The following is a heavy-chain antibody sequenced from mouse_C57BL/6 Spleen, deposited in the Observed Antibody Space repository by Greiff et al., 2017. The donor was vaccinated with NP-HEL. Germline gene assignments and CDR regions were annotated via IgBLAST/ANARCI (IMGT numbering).Heavy chain of an antibody. D-gene: IGHD4-1*01. CDR2: IYPGSGNT. Sequence: QVQLQQSGAELVRPGASVKLSCKASGYTFTDYYINWVKQRPGQGLEWIARIYPGSGNTYYNEKFKGKATLTAEKSSSTAYMQLSSLTSEDSAVYFCARGTGTSYFDDWGQGTTLTVSS. J-gene: IGHJ2*01. CDR1: GYTFTDYY. V-gene: IGHV1-76*01. CDR3: ARGTGTSYFDD.